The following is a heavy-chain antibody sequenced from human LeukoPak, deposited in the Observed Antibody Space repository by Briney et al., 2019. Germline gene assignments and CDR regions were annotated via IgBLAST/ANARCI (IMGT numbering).Heavy chain of an antibody. CDR1: GFPFSNYW. D-gene: IGHD2-2*01. J-gene: IGHJ4*02. V-gene: IGHV3-74*01. Sequence: GGSLRLSCAASGFPFSNYWMHWVRQAPGKGLVWVSRINSDGNSTSYADSVKGRFTISRDNAKNTLYLQMNSLRAEDTAVYYCARGGSTSCYGWGQGTLVTVSS. CDR3: ARGGSTSCYG. CDR2: INSDGNST.